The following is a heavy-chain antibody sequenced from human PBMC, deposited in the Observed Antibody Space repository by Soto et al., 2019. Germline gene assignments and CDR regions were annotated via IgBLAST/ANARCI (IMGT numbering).Heavy chain of an antibody. CDR1: GGSFSSGDYY. CDR2: IYYSGST. Sequence: SETLSLTCTVSGGSFSSGDYYWSWIRQPPGKGLEWIGYIYYSGSTYYNPSLKSRVTISVDTSKNQFSLKLSSVTAADTAVYYCVKWTLGSWFDPWGQGTLVTVSS. CDR3: VKWTLGSWFDP. V-gene: IGHV4-30-4*01. J-gene: IGHJ5*02. D-gene: IGHD3-16*01.